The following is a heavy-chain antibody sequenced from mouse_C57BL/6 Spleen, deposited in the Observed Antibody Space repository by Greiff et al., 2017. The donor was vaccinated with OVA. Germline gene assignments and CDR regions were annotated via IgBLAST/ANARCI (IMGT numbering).Heavy chain of an antibody. CDR3: ARRENYYGRCDY. CDR1: GFTFTSYG. V-gene: IGHV5-6*02. D-gene: IGHD1-1*01. J-gene: IGHJ2*01. Sequence: EVKVVESGGDLVKPGGSLKLSCEASGFTFTSYGMYWVRQTPDKRLEWVATISRGGSYTYYPDSVKGRCTISRDHAKNTLYLQMRSLKSEDTAMDDCARRENYYGRCDYWGQGTTLTVSS. CDR2: ISRGGSYT.